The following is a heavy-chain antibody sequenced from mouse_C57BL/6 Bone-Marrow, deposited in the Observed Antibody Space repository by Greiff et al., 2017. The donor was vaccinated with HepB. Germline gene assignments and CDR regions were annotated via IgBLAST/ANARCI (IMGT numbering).Heavy chain of an antibody. CDR1: GYSITSGYY. CDR2: ISYDGSN. CDR3: ARDDLLGND. V-gene: IGHV3-6*01. J-gene: IGHJ2*01. D-gene: IGHD2-1*01. Sequence: VQLKESGPGLVKPSQSLSLTCSVTGYSITSGYYWNWIRQFPGNQLEWMGYISYDGSNNYNPSLKNRISITRDTSKNQFFLKLNSVTTEDTATYYCARDDLLGNDWGQGTTLTVAS.